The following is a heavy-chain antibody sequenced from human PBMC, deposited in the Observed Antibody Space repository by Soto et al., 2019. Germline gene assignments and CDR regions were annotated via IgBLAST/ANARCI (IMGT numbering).Heavy chain of an antibody. CDR1: GFTFSHYG. CDR3: ARYSGKYQGPIDY. J-gene: IGHJ4*02. D-gene: IGHD1-26*01. Sequence: QVQLVESGGGVVQPGRSLRLSCPASGFTFSHYGIHWVRQAPGKGLEWLAVISYDGSNKHYADSVKGRFTVSRDNSKNTLYLQVNSLRAEDTAVYFCARYSGKYQGPIDYWGQGTLVTVSS. V-gene: IGHV3-30*03. CDR2: ISYDGSNK.